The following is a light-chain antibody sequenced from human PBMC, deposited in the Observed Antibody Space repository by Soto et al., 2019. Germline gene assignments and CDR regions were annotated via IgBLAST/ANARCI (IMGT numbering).Light chain of an antibody. V-gene: IGKV1-39*01. Sequence: DIQVTQSPSSLSASGGDGVTITCRASQNINTYLNWYQQKPGKAPKLLIYAASYLQSGVPSRFSGSGSGTDFTLTISSLQPEDFATYYCQQSYSLPAFGLGTKV. CDR3: QQSYSLPA. CDR2: AAS. J-gene: IGKJ1*01. CDR1: QNINTY.